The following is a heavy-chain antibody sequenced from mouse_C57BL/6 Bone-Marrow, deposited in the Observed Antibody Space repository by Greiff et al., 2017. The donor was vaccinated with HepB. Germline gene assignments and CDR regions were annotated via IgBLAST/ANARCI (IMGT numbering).Heavy chain of an antibody. J-gene: IGHJ2*01. CDR1: GYAFSSSW. D-gene: IGHD4-1*01. CDR3: ARRTGRNYYFDY. Sequence: VQLQQSGPELVKPGASVKISCKASGYAFSSSWMNWVKQRPGKGLESIGRIYPGDGDTNYNGKFKGKATLTADKSSSTAYMQLSSLTSEDSAVYFCARRTGRNYYFDYWGQGTTLTVSS. V-gene: IGHV1-82*01. CDR2: IYPGDGDT.